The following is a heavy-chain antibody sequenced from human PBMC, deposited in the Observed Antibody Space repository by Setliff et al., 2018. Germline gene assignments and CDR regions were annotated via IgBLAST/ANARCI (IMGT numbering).Heavy chain of an antibody. CDR3: ARDVGTSSFEVATMIVVAATDAFDI. Sequence: SVKVSCKASGGTFSSYAISWVRQAPGQGLEWMGGIIPILGIANYAQKFQGRVTITADKSTSTAYMELSSLRSEDTAVYYCARDVGTSSFEVATMIVVAATDAFDIWGQGTMVTVSS. CDR1: GGTFSSYA. V-gene: IGHV1-69*10. J-gene: IGHJ3*02. D-gene: IGHD3-22*01. CDR2: IIPILGIA.